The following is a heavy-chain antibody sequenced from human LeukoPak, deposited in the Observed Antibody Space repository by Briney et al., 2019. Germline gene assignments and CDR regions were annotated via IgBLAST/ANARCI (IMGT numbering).Heavy chain of an antibody. J-gene: IGHJ6*02. D-gene: IGHD3-22*01. CDR2: IYYSGST. CDR3: VRESLGYYESSGDYYYGMDV. Sequence: SETLSLTCTVSGGSISSYYWSWIRQPPGKGLEWIGYIYYSGSTNYNPSLKSRVTISVDTSKNQFSLKLNSVTAADTAVYYCVRESLGYYESSGDYYYGMDVWGQGTTVTVSS. CDR1: GGSISSYY. V-gene: IGHV4-59*01.